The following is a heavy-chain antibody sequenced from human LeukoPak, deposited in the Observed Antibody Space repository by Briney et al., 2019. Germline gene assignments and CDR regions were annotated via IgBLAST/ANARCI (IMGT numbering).Heavy chain of an antibody. J-gene: IGHJ6*03. D-gene: IGHD2-2*01. Sequence: KPSETLSRNCTGSGGSISSHYWTWIRQPPGTGLEYIGRIYPSGSTNYKPSLKGRVTMAIDASKTQFSLRLSSVTAADTAVYYCARAYCSNTFCYEGFNNYNYYMDVWGKGTTVTVSS. CDR1: GGSISSHY. CDR2: IYPSGST. CDR3: ARAYCSNTFCYEGFNNYNYYMDV. V-gene: IGHV4-4*07.